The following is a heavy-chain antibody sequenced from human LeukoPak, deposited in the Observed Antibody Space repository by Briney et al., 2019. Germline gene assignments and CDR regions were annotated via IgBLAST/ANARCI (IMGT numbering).Heavy chain of an antibody. D-gene: IGHD6-13*01. Sequence: GGSLRLSCAASGFTFSSYSMNWVRQAPGKGLEWVSSISSSSSYIYYADSVKGRFTISRDNAKNSLYLQMNSLRAEGTAVYYCARFLAAAGTFDYWGQGTLVTVSS. CDR1: GFTFSSYS. CDR3: ARFLAAAGTFDY. V-gene: IGHV3-21*01. CDR2: ISSSSSYI. J-gene: IGHJ4*02.